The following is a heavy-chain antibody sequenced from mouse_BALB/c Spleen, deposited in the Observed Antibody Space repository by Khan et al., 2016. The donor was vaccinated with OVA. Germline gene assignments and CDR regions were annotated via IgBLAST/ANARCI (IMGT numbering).Heavy chain of an antibody. CDR2: IAPGSGSA. D-gene: IGHD1-1*01. CDR1: GYTFTSYW. Sequence: DLVKPGASVKLSCKASGYTFTSYWINWIKQRPGQGLEWIGRIAPGSGSAYYNEMFKDQATLTVDTSSSTAYIQLSSLSSEDSVDYFCARENYYCRTCCAMDYWGQGTSVTVSS. CDR3: ARENYYCRTCCAMDY. J-gene: IGHJ4*01. V-gene: IGHV1S41*01.